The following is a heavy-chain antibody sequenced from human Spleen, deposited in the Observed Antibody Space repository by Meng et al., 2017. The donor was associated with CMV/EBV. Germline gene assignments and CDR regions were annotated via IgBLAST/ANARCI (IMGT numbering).Heavy chain of an antibody. J-gene: IGHJ6*02. CDR2: ISYDGSNK. D-gene: IGHD6-6*01. Sequence: GESLKISCAASGFTFTTYAMTWVRQAPGKGLEWVAVISYDGSNKYYADSVKGRFTISRDNSKNTLYLQMNSLRAEDTAVYYCARAYSSSGYYYYGMDVWGQGTTVTVSS. CDR1: GFTFTTYA. V-gene: IGHV3-30*19. CDR3: ARAYSSSGYYYYGMDV.